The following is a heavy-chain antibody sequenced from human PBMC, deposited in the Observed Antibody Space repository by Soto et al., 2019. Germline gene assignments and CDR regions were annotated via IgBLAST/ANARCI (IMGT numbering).Heavy chain of an antibody. V-gene: IGHV3-15*01. J-gene: IGHJ4*02. CDR2: IKSKTDGVTT. CDR1: GFTFSNAL. D-gene: IGHD3-10*01. Sequence: PGGSLRLSCAASGFTFSNALMSWVRQAPGKGLEWVGRIKSKTDGVTTDYAAPVKGRFTISRDDSKNTLYLQMNSLKTEDTAVYYCTTVPIAAYGHNLNYWGQGTLVTVSS. CDR3: TTVPIAAYGHNLNY.